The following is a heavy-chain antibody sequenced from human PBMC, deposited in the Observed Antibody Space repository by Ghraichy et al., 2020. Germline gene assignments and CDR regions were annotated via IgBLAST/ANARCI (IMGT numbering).Heavy chain of an antibody. D-gene: IGHD6-13*01. CDR3: ARGKPLYSSTWYVNWCDP. J-gene: IGHJ5*02. CDR1: GGSVSSNNYY. Sequence: SETLSLTCIVSGGSVSSNNYYWSWIRQPPGKGLEWIGYIYYSGTTKYNPSLKSRVTISADTSKNQFSLKLTSVTAADTAVYYCARGKPLYSSTWYVNWCDPWGQGTLVTVSS. CDR2: IYYSGTT. V-gene: IGHV4-61*01.